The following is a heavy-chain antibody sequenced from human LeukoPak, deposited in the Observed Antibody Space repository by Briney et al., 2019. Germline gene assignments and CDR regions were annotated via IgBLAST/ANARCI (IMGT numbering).Heavy chain of an antibody. CDR2: IHSSGNT. V-gene: IGHV4-4*07. Sequence: WETLSLTCSVSGGSIRNYYWNWIRQSAGRGLELIGRIHSSGNTNYNPSLKSRVTMSVDTSKNQFSLKLSSVTAADTAVYYCARGLYDPDGYSSGWYRDYYYYYMDVWGKGTTVTVSS. J-gene: IGHJ6*03. CDR3: ARGLYDPDGYSSGWYRDYYYYYMDV. CDR1: GGSIRNYY. D-gene: IGHD6-19*01.